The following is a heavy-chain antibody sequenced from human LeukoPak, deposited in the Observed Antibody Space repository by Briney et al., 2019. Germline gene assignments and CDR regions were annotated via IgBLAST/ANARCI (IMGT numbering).Heavy chain of an antibody. CDR1: GFIFSNYG. D-gene: IGHD4-17*01. J-gene: IGHJ4*02. CDR2: ISSSSSYI. V-gene: IGHV3-21*01. CDR3: ARATDGDYVPY. Sequence: GGSLRLSCAASGFIFSNYGMNWVRQAPGKGLEWVSSISSSSSYINYADSVKGRFTISRDNAKNSLYQQMNSLRAEDTAAYYCARATDGDYVPYWGQGTLVTVSS.